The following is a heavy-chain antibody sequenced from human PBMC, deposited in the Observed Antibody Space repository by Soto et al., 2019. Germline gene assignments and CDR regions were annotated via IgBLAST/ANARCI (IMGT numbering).Heavy chain of an antibody. D-gene: IGHD2-2*02. J-gene: IGHJ4*01. Sequence: PGGSMRLSCAASGFTFSSYAMSWVRQAPGKGLEWVSAISGSGGSTYYADSVKGRFTISRDNSKNTLYLQMNSLRAEDTAVYYCGKGYCSNTSWYKIFGYWCQGTLFSVSS. CDR2: ISGSGGST. CDR1: GFTFSSYA. V-gene: IGHV3-23*01. CDR3: GKGYCSNTSWYKIFGY.